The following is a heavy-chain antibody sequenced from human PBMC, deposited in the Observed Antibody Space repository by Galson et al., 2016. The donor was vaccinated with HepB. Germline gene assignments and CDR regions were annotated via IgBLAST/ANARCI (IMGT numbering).Heavy chain of an antibody. CDR1: GFTFNYYC. CDR3: VRGAGGYAPHFDY. D-gene: IGHD5-12*01. Sequence: SLRLSCAASGFTFNYYCMIWVRQAPGRGLEWVSFISSHNSNTYYADSVNGRFTISRDNAYNSLYLQMNSLRVEDTAVYYCVRGAGGYAPHFDYWGQGTLVTVSS. V-gene: IGHV3-21*01. J-gene: IGHJ4*02. CDR2: ISSHNSNT.